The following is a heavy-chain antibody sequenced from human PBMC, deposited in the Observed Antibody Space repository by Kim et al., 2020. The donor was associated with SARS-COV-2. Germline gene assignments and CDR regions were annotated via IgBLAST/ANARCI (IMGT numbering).Heavy chain of an antibody. CDR2: IYYTGST. Sequence: SETLSLTCTVSGGSISSSGYYWGWIRQPPGKGLEWIGSIYYTGSTQSNPSIKSRVTISVDTSKIQFSLELNSLTAADTAVYYCARSSGSGSYYKSAFDIWGQRTMVTVSS. CDR1: GGSISSSGYY. J-gene: IGHJ3*02. CDR3: ARSSGSGSYYKSAFDI. V-gene: IGHV4-39*01. D-gene: IGHD3-10*01.